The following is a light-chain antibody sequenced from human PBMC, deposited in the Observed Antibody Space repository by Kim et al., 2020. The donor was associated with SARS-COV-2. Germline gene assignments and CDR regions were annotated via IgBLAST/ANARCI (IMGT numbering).Light chain of an antibody. CDR3: NSRDSSGNHVL. J-gene: IGLJ3*02. V-gene: IGLV3-19*01. CDR1: SLRGYY. Sequence: AVGQTVTITCQGESLRGYYASWFRQKSGQAPILVIYGDKNRPSGIPDRFSGSGSGNTASLTITGAQAEDEADYYCNSRDSSGNHVLFGGGTQLTVL. CDR2: GDK.